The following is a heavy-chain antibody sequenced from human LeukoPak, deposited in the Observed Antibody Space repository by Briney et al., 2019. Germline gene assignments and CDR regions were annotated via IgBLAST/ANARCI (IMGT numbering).Heavy chain of an antibody. CDR2: INPNSGGI. CDR3: ARDEREYASLA. V-gene: IGHV1-2*02. Sequence: ASVKVSCKASGYTFTGYYMHWVRRAPGQGLEWMGWINPNSGGINYAQKFQGRVTMTRDTSITTAYMELSRLRSDDTAVYYCARDEREYASLAWGQGTLVTVSS. J-gene: IGHJ5*02. CDR1: GYTFTGYY. D-gene: IGHD1-1*01.